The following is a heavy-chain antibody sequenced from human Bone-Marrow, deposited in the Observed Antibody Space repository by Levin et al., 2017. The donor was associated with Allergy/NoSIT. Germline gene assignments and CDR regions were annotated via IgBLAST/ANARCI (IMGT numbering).Heavy chain of an antibody. CDR3: ARLDYALHNYFDP. CDR2: VYYSGST. J-gene: IGHJ5*02. CDR1: GASIDSGDYY. Sequence: RASETLSLTCSVSGASIDSGDYYWSWIRQSPGKGLEWIAHVYYSGSTYYKPSLKSRLTISVDTSKNQFSLRLRSVTAADTAVYYCARLDYALHNYFDPWGQGTQVTVST. D-gene: IGHD3-3*01. V-gene: IGHV4-30-4*08.